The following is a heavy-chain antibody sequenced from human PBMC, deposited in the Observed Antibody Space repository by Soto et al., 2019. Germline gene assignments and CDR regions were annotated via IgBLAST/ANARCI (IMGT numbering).Heavy chain of an antibody. CDR1: GGSISSYY. V-gene: IGHV4-59*01. Sequence: QVQLQESGPGLVKPSETLSLTCTVSGGSISSYYWSWIRQPPGKGLEWIGYIYYSGSTNYNPSLKSRVTISVDTSKNQFSLELSSVTAADTAVYYCAGGGSGRYCSGGSCDYWGQGTLVTVSS. J-gene: IGHJ4*02. CDR3: AGGGSGRYCSGGSCDY. CDR2: IYYSGST. D-gene: IGHD2-15*01.